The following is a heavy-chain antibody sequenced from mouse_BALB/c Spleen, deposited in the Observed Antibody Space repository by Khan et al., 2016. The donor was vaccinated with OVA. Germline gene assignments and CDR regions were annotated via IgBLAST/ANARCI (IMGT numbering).Heavy chain of an antibody. Sequence: EVELVESGGGLVEPGGSLKLSCAASGFTFSTFVMSWVRQTPEKRLEWVATISSAATYTYYPDSVKGRFNISRDNAKNTLYLQMNMLRSEDMATYYCANGNYGWFAYWGQGTLVTVSA. CDR1: GFTFSTFV. CDR2: ISSAATYT. CDR3: ANGNYGWFAY. D-gene: IGHD2-1*01. V-gene: IGHV5-9-1*01. J-gene: IGHJ3*01.